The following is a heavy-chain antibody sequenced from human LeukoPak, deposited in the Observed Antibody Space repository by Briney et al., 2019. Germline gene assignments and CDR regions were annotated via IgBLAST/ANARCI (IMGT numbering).Heavy chain of an antibody. V-gene: IGHV3-21*01. Sequence: GGSLRLSCAASGSTFSSYSMNWVRQAPGKGLEWVSSISSSSSYIYYADSVKGRFTISRDNAKNSLYLQMNSLRAEDTAVYYCARDSIVGAALDYWGQGTLVTVSS. J-gene: IGHJ4*02. CDR2: ISSSSSYI. CDR3: ARDSIVGAALDY. D-gene: IGHD1-26*01. CDR1: GSTFSSYS.